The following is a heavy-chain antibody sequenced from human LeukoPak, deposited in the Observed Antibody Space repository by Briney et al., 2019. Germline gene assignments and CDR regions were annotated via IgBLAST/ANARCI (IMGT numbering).Heavy chain of an antibody. CDR2: INPNSGGT. J-gene: IGHJ4*02. D-gene: IGHD6-13*01. Sequence: GASVKVSCKASGYILTGYYMHWVRQAPGQGLEWMGWINPNSGGTKYAQQFQGRVTMTRDTSISTAYMELSRLTSDDTAVYYCARGEGDSSSWPPNYWGQGTLVPVSS. V-gene: IGHV1-2*02. CDR3: ARGEGDSSSWPPNY. CDR1: GYILTGYY.